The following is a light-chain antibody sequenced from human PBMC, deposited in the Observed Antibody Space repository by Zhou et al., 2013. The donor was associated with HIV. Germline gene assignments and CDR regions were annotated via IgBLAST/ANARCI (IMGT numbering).Light chain of an antibody. CDR2: GAS. Sequence: ETVLTQSPGTLSLSPGERATLSCRASQSVNSDYLAWYQQKPGQAPRLLIYGASSRATGVPDRFSGSASGTDFTLTIRRLEPEDFAVYYCQQYGSSRFTFGPGTKVDIK. J-gene: IGKJ3*01. V-gene: IGKV3-20*01. CDR1: QSVNSDY. CDR3: QQYGSSRFT.